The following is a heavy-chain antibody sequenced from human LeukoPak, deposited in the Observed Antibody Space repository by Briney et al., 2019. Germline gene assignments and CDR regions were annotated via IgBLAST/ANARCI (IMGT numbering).Heavy chain of an antibody. Sequence: GSLRLSCAASGFSFNSYPMHWVRQAPGKGLEWVAVISNDGNKKYYADSVKGRFTISRDNSNNTLSLQMNGLRVEDTAVYYCARPDDSESFYRANHYWGRGTLVTVS. V-gene: IGHV3-30*04. CDR3: ARPDDSESFYRANHY. CDR2: ISNDGNKK. CDR1: GFSFNSYP. D-gene: IGHD3-10*01. J-gene: IGHJ4*02.